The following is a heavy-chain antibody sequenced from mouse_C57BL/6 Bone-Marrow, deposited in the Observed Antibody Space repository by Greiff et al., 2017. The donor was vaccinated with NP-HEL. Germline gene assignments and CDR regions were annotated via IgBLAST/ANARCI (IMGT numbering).Heavy chain of an antibody. J-gene: IGHJ2*01. Sequence: EVNVVESGAELVKPGASVKLSCTASGFNIKDYYMHWVKQRTEQGLEWIGRIDPEDGETKYVPKFQGKATVTADTSSNTAYLQHSSLTSEDTAVYYCASDGYLYYLDCWGQGTTLTVSS. CDR1: GFNIKDYY. CDR2: IDPEDGET. CDR3: ASDGYLYYLDC. D-gene: IGHD2-3*01. V-gene: IGHV14-2*01.